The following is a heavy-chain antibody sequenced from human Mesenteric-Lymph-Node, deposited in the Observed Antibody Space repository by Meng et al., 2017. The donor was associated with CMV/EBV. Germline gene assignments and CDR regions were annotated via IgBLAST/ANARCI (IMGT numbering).Heavy chain of an antibody. CDR2: MNPNSGNT. Sequence: QVHLVQSGAEVKKPGSSVKVSCKASGGTFSDYAISWVRQAPGQGPEWMGWMNPNSGNTGYAQKFQGRVTLTRDTSISTAYMELSSLRSEDTAVYYCARGPSYSSGFPDCWGQGTLVTVSS. J-gene: IGHJ4*02. CDR1: GGTFSDYA. D-gene: IGHD6-19*01. CDR3: ARGPSYSSGFPDC. V-gene: IGHV1-8*02.